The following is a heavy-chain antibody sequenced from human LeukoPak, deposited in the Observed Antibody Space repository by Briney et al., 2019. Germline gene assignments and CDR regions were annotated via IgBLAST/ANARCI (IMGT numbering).Heavy chain of an antibody. Sequence: ASVKVSCKASGYTFSGYYIHWVRQAPGQGREWMGRVNPNSSGTNYGQNFQGRVTMTRDTSISTAYMELRGLTPDDTAVYYCARAGYYDSSGYYHPFDYWGQGIVVTVSS. D-gene: IGHD3-22*01. V-gene: IGHV1-2*06. CDR2: VNPNSSGT. CDR1: GYTFSGYY. CDR3: ARAGYYDSSGYYHPFDY. J-gene: IGHJ4*02.